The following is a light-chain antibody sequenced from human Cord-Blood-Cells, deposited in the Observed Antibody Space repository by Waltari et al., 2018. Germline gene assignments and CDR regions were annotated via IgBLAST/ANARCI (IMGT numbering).Light chain of an antibody. V-gene: IGKV3-20*01. CDR2: GAS. CDR1: PSVSSSY. J-gene: IGKJ2*01. Sequence: EIVLTQSPGTLSLSPGERDTLSCRASPSVSSSYLAWYQQKPGQAPRLLIYGASSRATGIPDRCSGSGSGTDFTLTISRLEPEDFAVYYRQQYGSSPYTFGQGTKLEIK. CDR3: QQYGSSPYT.